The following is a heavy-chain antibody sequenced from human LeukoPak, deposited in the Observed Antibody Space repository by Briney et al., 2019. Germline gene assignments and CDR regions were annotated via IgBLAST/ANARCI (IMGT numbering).Heavy chain of an antibody. CDR1: GYTFTSYY. CDR2: INPSGGST. D-gene: IGHD1-20*01. J-gene: IGHJ4*02. Sequence: PLASVKVSCKASGYTFTSYYMHWVRQAPGQGLEWTGIINPSGGSTSYAQKFQGRVTMTRDTSTSTVYMELSSLRSEDTAVYYCARDLDTNEPRYNWNDAGFGYWGQGTLVTVSS. CDR3: ARDLDTNEPRYNWNDAGFGY. V-gene: IGHV1-46*01.